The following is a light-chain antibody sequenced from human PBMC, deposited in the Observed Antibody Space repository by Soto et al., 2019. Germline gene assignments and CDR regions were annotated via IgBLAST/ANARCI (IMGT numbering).Light chain of an antibody. J-gene: IGLJ1*01. CDR2: DVT. CDR3: GSITRSTTSV. Sequence: QSVLSQPASVSGSPGQSITISCTGTSSDVGGFEYVSWYQHQPGKAPKLIIYDVTKRPSGVSNRFSASKSGNTASLTISGIQAQDEGAYYCGSITRSTTSVFGNGTKLTVL. CDR1: SSDVGGFEY. V-gene: IGLV2-14*01.